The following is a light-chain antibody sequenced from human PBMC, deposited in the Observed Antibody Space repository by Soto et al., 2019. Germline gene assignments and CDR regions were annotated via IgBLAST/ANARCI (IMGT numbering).Light chain of an antibody. Sequence: QSALTQPPSASGSPGQSVTISCTGTSSDVGGYNFVSWYQQHPGKAPKLIIYEVTKRPSGVPDRFSGSKSGNTASLTVSGLQAEDDADYYCRSYSGTNNYVFGTGTKLTVL. V-gene: IGLV2-8*01. CDR1: SSDVGGYNF. CDR3: RSYSGTNNYV. J-gene: IGLJ1*01. CDR2: EVT.